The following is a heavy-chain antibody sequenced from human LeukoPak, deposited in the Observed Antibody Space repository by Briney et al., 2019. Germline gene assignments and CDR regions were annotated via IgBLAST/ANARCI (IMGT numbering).Heavy chain of an antibody. CDR1: GFTFSDYY. V-gene: IGHV3-11*01. D-gene: IGHD6-6*01. CDR2: TSNSGSTM. J-gene: IGHJ6*03. Sequence: GGSLRLSCAASGFTFSDYYMSWIRQAPGKGLEWLSYTSNSGSTMYYADSVKGRFTISRDNPKNSLYLQLDSLRADDTAVYLCARSIESSNPPYYYFYMDVWGKGTTVTVSS. CDR3: ARSIESSNPPYYYFYMDV.